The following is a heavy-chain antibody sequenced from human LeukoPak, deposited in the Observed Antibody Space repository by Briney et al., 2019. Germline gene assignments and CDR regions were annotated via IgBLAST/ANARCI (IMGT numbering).Heavy chain of an antibody. CDR2: IYYSGST. Sequence: SETLSLTCTVSGGSISSSSYYWGWIRQPPGKGLEWIGSIYYSGSTYYNPSLKSRVTMSVDTSKNQFSLKLSSVTAADTAVYYCARGPRSRNIVVVPAATPYNWFDPWGQGTLVTVSS. V-gene: IGHV4-39*07. CDR1: GGSISSSSYY. CDR3: ARGPRSRNIVVVPAATPYNWFDP. D-gene: IGHD2-2*01. J-gene: IGHJ5*02.